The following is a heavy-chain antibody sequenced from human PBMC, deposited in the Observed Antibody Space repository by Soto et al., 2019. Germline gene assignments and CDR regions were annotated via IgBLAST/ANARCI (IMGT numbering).Heavy chain of an antibody. V-gene: IGHV3-23*04. D-gene: IGHD3-22*01. J-gene: IGHJ4*02. Sequence: VQLVQAGAEVKKPGASGKVSCKASGYTFSSYAMSWVLQAPGKGLEGVSAISGSGGSTYYADSVKGRFTISRDNSKNPLYLQMNSLRAEDTAVYYCAKTLPADVLTITMIVGVGVYFDYWGQGNLVTVSS. CDR3: AKTLPADVLTITMIVGVGVYFDY. CDR2: ISGSGGST. CDR1: GYTFSSYA.